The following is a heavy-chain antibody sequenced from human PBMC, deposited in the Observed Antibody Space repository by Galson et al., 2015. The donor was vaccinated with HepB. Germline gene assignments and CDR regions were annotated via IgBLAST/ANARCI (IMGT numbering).Heavy chain of an antibody. CDR2: IDPGDSSI. J-gene: IGHJ6*02. Sequence: QSGAEVKKPGESLRISCKGSGYSFPSYWISWVRQMPGKGLEWMGRIDPGDSSINYSPSFQGHVTISTDISFSTAHLQWSSLKASDSAIYYCVRHPDPRYFYGMDVWGQGTTVTVSS. CDR1: GYSFPSYW. V-gene: IGHV5-10-1*01. CDR3: VRHPDPRYFYGMDV.